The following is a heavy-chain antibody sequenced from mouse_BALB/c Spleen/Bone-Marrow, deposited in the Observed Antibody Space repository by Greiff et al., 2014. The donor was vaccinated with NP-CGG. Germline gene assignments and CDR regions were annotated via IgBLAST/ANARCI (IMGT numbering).Heavy chain of an antibody. D-gene: IGHD2-14*01. CDR3: TSEYGMIGWFAY. CDR2: INPGNGGT. CDR1: GYTFTSYY. V-gene: IGHV1S81*02. Sequence: VPLQQSGAELVKPGASVKLSCKASGYTFTSYYIYWVKQRPGQGLEWIGEINPGNGGTNFNEKFKGKATLTVDKSSSTAYMQLRSLTSEDSAVYYCTSEYGMIGWFAYWGQGTLVTVSA. J-gene: IGHJ3*01.